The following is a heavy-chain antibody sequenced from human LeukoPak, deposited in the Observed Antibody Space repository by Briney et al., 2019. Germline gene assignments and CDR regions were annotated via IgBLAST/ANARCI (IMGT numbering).Heavy chain of an antibody. J-gene: IGHJ4*02. V-gene: IGHV4-59*01. Sequence: NPSETLSLTCTVSGGSISSYYWSWIRQPPGKGLEWIGYIYYSGSTNYNPSLKSRVTISVDTSKNQFSLKLSSVTAADTSVYYCARVRVQDYFDYWGQGTLVTVSA. D-gene: IGHD1-1*01. CDR2: IYYSGST. CDR3: ARVRVQDYFDY. CDR1: GGSISSYY.